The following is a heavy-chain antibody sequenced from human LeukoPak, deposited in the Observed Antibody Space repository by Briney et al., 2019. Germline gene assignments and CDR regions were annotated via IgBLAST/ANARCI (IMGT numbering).Heavy chain of an antibody. CDR3: ARRLSLRFDAFAV. J-gene: IGHJ3*01. Sequence: RAGGSLRLSCAASGFTVTEYAMTWIRQSPGKGLEWVSSMSDIGPNTYYADSVKGRFTISRDTSKNTLLLQMNSLRGDDTALYFCARRLSLRFDAFAVWGPGTVVTVSS. D-gene: IGHD3-3*01. CDR1: GFTVTEYA. V-gene: IGHV3-23*01. CDR2: MSDIGPNT.